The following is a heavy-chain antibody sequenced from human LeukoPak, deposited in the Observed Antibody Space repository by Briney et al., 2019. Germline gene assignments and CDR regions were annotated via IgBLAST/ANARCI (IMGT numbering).Heavy chain of an antibody. J-gene: IGHJ5*02. CDR1: GGPISSGDYY. Sequence: SETLCLTCTVSGGPISSGDYYWSWIRQPPGKGLEWIGYIYYSGSTYYNPSLKSRVTISVDTSKNQFSLKLSSVTAADTAVYYCARVLVVVPGWFDPWGQGTLVTVSS. V-gene: IGHV4-30-4*01. D-gene: IGHD2-2*01. CDR3: ARVLVVVPGWFDP. CDR2: IYYSGST.